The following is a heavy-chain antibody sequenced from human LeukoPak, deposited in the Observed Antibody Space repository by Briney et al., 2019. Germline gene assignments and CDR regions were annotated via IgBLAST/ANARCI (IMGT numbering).Heavy chain of an antibody. J-gene: IGHJ5*02. Sequence: PGGSLRLSCAASGFTFSSYAMHWVRQAPGKGLEWVAVISYDGSNKYYADSVKGRFTISRDNSKNTLYLQMNSLRAEDTAVYYCAKGGEEGGSYYCWFDPWGQGTLVTVSS. V-gene: IGHV3-30-3*01. CDR3: AKGGEEGGSYYCWFDP. CDR2: ISYDGSNK. D-gene: IGHD1-26*01. CDR1: GFTFSSYA.